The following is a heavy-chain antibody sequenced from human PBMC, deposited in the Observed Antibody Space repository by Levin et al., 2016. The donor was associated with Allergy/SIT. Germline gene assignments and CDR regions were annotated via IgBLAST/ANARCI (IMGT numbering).Heavy chain of an antibody. Sequence: SETLSLTCAVYGGSFSGYYWSWIRQPPGKGLEWIGEINHSGSTNYNPSLKSRVTISVDTSKNQFSLKLSSVTAADTAVYYCASPHQDGSGSYYRHDAFDIWGQGTMVTVSS. V-gene: IGHV4-34*01. J-gene: IGHJ3*02. CDR2: INHSGST. D-gene: IGHD3-10*01. CDR3: ASPHQDGSGSYYRHDAFDI. CDR1: GGSFSGYY.